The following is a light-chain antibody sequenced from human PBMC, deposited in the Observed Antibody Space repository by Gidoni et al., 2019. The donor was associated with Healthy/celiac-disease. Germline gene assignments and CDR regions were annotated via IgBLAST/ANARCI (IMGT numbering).Light chain of an antibody. J-gene: IGKJ1*01. CDR3: QQSYSTPWT. V-gene: IGKV1-39*01. Sequence: DIQMTQSPSSLSASVGDRVTITCRASQSISSYLNWYQQKPGKAPKLLIYAASSLQSGVPSRFSGSGSGTDLNLTISSLQPEDFATYYCQQSYSTPWTFGQGTKVEIK. CDR2: AAS. CDR1: QSISSY.